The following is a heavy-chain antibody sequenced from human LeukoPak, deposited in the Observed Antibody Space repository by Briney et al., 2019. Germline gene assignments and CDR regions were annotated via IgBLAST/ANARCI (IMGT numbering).Heavy chain of an antibody. CDR2: ISYDGSNK. J-gene: IGHJ4*02. CDR3: ARDLINGTPDY. Sequence: GGSLRLSCAASGFTFSSYAMHWVRQAPGKGLERVAVISYDGSNKYYADSVKGRFTISRDNAKNTLYLQMNSLRAEDTAVYYCARDLINGTPDYWGQGTLVTVSS. V-gene: IGHV3-30-3*01. D-gene: IGHD1-1*01. CDR1: GFTFSSYA.